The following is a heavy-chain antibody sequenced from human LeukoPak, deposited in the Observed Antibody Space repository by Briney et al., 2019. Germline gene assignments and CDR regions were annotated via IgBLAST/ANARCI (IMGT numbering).Heavy chain of an antibody. CDR2: INTDGTT. J-gene: IGHJ4*02. V-gene: IGHV3-74*03. Sequence: GGSLRLSCAASGFTFSNYWMHWVRQTLGNGLVWVSRINTDGTTTYADSVKGRFTISRDNAKNTLYLQMDSLRADDTAAYYCARGAGIVGSTTPFDYWGQGALVTVSS. CDR1: GFTFSNYW. D-gene: IGHD1-26*01. CDR3: ARGAGIVGSTTPFDY.